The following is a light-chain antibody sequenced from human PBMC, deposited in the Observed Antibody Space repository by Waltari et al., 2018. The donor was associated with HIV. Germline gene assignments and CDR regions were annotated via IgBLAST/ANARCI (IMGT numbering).Light chain of an antibody. CDR2: GAS. J-gene: IGKJ1*01. CDR1: ESVSSN. Sequence: VLTQSPATLSVSPGDRVTLSCRASESVSSNLAWHQQKRGQAPRLVIYGASSRAAGIPGRFSGSGSGTEFTLTISSLQSEDFAVYYCQEYNNWPWTFGQGTKVEIK. CDR3: QEYNNWPWT. V-gene: IGKV3-15*01.